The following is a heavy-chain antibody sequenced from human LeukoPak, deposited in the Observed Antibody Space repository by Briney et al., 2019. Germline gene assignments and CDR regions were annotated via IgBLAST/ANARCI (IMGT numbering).Heavy chain of an antibody. CDR2: IYSGGST. V-gene: IGHV3-66*01. Sequence: PGGSLRLSCAASGFTVSSNYMSWVRQAPGKGLEWVSVIYSGGSTYYADSVKGRFTISRDNSKNTLYLQMNSLRAEDTAVYYCAGGIAVAGTEYYFDYWGQGNLVTVSS. CDR3: AGGIAVAGTEYYFDY. J-gene: IGHJ4*02. CDR1: GFTVSSNY. D-gene: IGHD6-19*01.